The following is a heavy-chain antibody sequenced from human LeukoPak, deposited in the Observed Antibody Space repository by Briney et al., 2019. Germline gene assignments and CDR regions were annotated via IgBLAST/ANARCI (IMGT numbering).Heavy chain of an antibody. D-gene: IGHD1-26*01. CDR3: ATASGSYYPIDY. V-gene: IGHV1-24*01. J-gene: IGHJ4*02. CDR1: GYTLTELS. Sequence: ASVKVSCKVSGYTLTELSMHWGRQAPGNGLEWMGGFDPEDGETIYAQKFQGRVTMTEDTSTNTAYMELSSLRSEDTAVYFCATASGSYYPIDYWGQGTLVTVSS. CDR2: FDPEDGET.